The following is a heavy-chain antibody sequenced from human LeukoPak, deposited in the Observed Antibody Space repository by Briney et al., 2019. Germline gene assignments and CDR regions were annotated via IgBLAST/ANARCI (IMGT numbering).Heavy chain of an antibody. D-gene: IGHD2-2*01. J-gene: IGHJ4*02. Sequence: PSETLSLTCAVSGYSIISGYYWGWIRQPPGKGLEWIGSIYHSGSTYYNPSLKSRVTISIDTSKNQFSLKLSSVTAADTAVFYCARSYCTSTSCYFFDYWGQGTPVTVSS. CDR1: GYSIISGYY. CDR3: ARSYCTSTSCYFFDY. CDR2: IYHSGST. V-gene: IGHV4-38-2*01.